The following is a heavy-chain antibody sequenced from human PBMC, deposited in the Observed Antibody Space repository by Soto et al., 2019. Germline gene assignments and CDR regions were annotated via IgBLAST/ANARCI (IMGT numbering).Heavy chain of an antibody. CDR1: GGSISSSSYY. Sequence: QLQLQESGPELVKPSETLSLTCTVSGGSISSSSYYWGWIRQPPGKGLEWIGSVYYSGSTYYNPSLKSRVTISVDTSKNQFSLKLSSVTAADTAVYYCARSMPPGYSSGWSQQPANWFDPWGQGTLVTVSS. CDR2: VYYSGST. CDR3: ARSMPPGYSSGWSQQPANWFDP. V-gene: IGHV4-39*01. D-gene: IGHD6-19*01. J-gene: IGHJ5*02.